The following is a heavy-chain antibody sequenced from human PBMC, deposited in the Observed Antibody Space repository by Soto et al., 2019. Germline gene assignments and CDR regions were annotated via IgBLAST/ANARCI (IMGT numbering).Heavy chain of an antibody. J-gene: IGHJ4*02. CDR3: ARGSYYYGSGSYYNGDY. Sequence: GGGLRVSCAAAGFTFSSYVMHWXRQAPGKGLEGVAVIWYDGSNKYYADSVKGRFTISRDNSKNTLYLQMNRLRAEDTAVYYCARGSYYYGSGSYYNGDYWGQGTLVTVSS. CDR1: GFTFSSYV. D-gene: IGHD3-10*01. CDR2: IWYDGSNK. V-gene: IGHV3-33*01.